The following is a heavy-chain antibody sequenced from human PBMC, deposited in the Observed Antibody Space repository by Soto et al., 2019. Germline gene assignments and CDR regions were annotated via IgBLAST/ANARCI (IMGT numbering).Heavy chain of an antibody. Sequence: SEMLSQDCAVCEDCITRSTSYRWIRQPPGKGLEWIGEIYHIGNTNYNPSLKSRVTISVDKSKNQFSLKLSSVTAADTAVYYCARDYYSSGSPTIPDALVMWFLGTRFTV. CDR3: ARDYYSSGSPTIPDALVM. V-gene: IGHV4-4*02. CDR1: EDCITRSTS. J-gene: IGHJ3*02. CDR2: IYHIGNT. D-gene: IGHD3-22*01.